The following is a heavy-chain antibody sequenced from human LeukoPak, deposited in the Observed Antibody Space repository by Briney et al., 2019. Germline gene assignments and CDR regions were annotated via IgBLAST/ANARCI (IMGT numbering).Heavy chain of an antibody. J-gene: IGHJ4*02. Sequence: ASVKVSCKASGYTCTSYYMHWVRQAPGQGLEWMGIINPSGGSTSYAQKFQGRVTMTRDTSTSTVYMELSSLRSEDTAVYYCARDYYDSSATYASLVDYWGQGTLVTVSS. D-gene: IGHD3-22*01. CDR2: INPSGGST. V-gene: IGHV1-46*01. CDR1: GYTCTSYY. CDR3: ARDYYDSSATYASLVDY.